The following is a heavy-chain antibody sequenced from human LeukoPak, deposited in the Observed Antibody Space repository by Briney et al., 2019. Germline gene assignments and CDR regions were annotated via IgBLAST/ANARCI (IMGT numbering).Heavy chain of an antibody. D-gene: IGHD5-18*01. CDR2: IPNDGSKT. CDR1: GFSFSSYA. CDR3: ANERGYNYGYSIDY. Sequence: TGGSLRLSCAASGFSFSSYAMHWVRQAPGKGLEWVAAIPNDGSKTYYADSVKGRFTISRDNSKNTLYLQMNSLRAEDTAVYYCANERGYNYGYSIDYWGQGTLVTVSS. J-gene: IGHJ4*02. V-gene: IGHV3-30-3*02.